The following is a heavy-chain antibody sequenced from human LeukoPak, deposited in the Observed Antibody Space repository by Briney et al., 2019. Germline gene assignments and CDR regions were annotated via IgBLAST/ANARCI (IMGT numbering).Heavy chain of an antibody. D-gene: IGHD5-18*01. J-gene: IGHJ4*02. CDR3: ARVSERYNYGLLFDY. CDR2: VYYNGDT. CDR1: GGSITNYY. Sequence: SETLSLTCTVSGGSITNYYWSWIRQPPGKGLQWIGYVYYNGDTDYNPSLKSQVTISVDTSKNLFSLRLNSVTAADTAVYYCARVSERYNYGLLFDYWGQGSLVTVSS. V-gene: IGHV4-59*01.